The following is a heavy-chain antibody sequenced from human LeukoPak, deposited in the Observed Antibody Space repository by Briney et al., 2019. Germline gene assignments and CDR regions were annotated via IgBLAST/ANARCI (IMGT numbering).Heavy chain of an antibody. D-gene: IGHD2-15*01. V-gene: IGHV4-4*07. CDR3: ARILRYCSGGSCYSYFDY. J-gene: IGHJ4*02. CDR2: IYTSGST. CDR1: GGSISSYY. Sequence: SETLSLTCTVSGGSISSYYWSWIRQPAGKGLEWIGRIYTSGSTNYNPSLKSRVTMSVDTSKNQFPLKLSSVTAADTAVYYCARILRYCSGGSCYSYFDYWGQGTLVTVSS.